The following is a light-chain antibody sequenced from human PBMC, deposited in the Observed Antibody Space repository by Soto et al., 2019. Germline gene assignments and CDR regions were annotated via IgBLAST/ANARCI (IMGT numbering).Light chain of an antibody. CDR3: QQYNNYPRT. CDR1: QSLSSW. Sequence: DIQMTQSPSTLSASVGDRVSITCRASQSLSSWLAWYQQQPGRAPKLLVYDASSLESGVPSRFSGSGSGTEFTLTISSLQPDDFATYYCQQYNNYPRTFGQGTKVEIK. V-gene: IGKV1-5*01. CDR2: DAS. J-gene: IGKJ1*01.